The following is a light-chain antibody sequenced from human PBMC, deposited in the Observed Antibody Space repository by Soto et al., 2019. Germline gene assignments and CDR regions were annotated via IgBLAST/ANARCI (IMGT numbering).Light chain of an antibody. CDR1: HSVCSN. V-gene: IGKV3-15*01. J-gene: IGKJ1*01. CDR2: GAS. CDR3: QQYNNWPPRT. Sequence: EIVMTQSPATLSVSPGERATLSCRASHSVCSNLAWYQRKPGQAPRLLIYGASTRATGIPARFSGSGSGTEFTLTISSLQSEDFAVYYCQQYNNWPPRTFGQGTKVEIK.